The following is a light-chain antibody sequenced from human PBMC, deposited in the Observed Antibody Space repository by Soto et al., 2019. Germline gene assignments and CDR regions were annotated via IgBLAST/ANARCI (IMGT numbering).Light chain of an antibody. V-gene: IGLV2-8*01. CDR1: SSDVGAYNY. CDR2: DVS. CDR3: SSYAGSSWV. Sequence: QSVLTQPPSASGSPGQSVTISCTGTSSDVGAYNYVSWYQQHPGKAPKLMIYDVSKRPSGVPYRFSGSKSGNAASLTVSGRQGEDEADYYCSSYAGSSWVFGGGTKRTV. J-gene: IGLJ3*02.